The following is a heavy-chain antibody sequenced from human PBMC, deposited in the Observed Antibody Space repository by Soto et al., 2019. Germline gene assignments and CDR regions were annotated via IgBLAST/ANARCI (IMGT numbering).Heavy chain of an antibody. J-gene: IGHJ4*02. Sequence: GASVKVSCKASGGTFSSYTISWVRQAPGQGLEWMGRIIPILGIANYAQKFQGRVTITADKSTSTAYMELSSLRSEDTAVYYCARSPGRAPALDYFDYSGQGTLVTVSS. D-gene: IGHD1-1*01. V-gene: IGHV1-69*02. CDR1: GGTFSSYT. CDR3: ARSPGRAPALDYFDY. CDR2: IIPILGIA.